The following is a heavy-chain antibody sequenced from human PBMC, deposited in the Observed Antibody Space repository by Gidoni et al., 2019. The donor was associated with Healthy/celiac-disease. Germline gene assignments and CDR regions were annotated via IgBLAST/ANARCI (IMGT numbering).Heavy chain of an antibody. Sequence: QVQLVQSGAAVKKHGSSVKFSCKASGGTFSSYAISWVRQAPGQGLQWMGGIIPIFGTENYAQKLQGRVTITADESTSTAYMELSSLRSEDTAVYYCATGAIVVIQYWGQGTLVTGSS. J-gene: IGHJ4*02. CDR3: ATGAIVVIQY. V-gene: IGHV1-69*01. D-gene: IGHD3-22*01. CDR1: GGTFSSYA. CDR2: IIPIFGTE.